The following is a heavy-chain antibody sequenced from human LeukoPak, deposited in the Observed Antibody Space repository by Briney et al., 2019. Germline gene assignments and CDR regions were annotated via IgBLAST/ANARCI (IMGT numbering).Heavy chain of an antibody. J-gene: IGHJ4*02. D-gene: IGHD5/OR15-5a*01. CDR2: IYSGGIT. CDR1: GFTVRNNY. V-gene: IGHV3-66*02. CDR3: ASVYSLEGYFDY. Sequence: PGGSLRLSCAASGFTVRNNYMSWVRRAPGKGLEWVSVIYSGGITYYADSVKGRFTISRDNSKNTLYLQMNSLRAEDTAVYYCASVYSLEGYFDYWGQGTLVTVSS.